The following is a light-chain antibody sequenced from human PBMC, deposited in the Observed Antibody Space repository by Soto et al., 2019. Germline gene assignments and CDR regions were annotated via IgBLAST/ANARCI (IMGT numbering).Light chain of an antibody. J-gene: IGKJ1*01. CDR2: DAS. CDR1: QSVSRY. V-gene: IGKV3-11*01. Sequence: EIMVTQSPATLSLSPGEGATRSCRACQSVSRYLAWYQQKPGQAPRLLIYDASNRATGIPARFSGSGSGTDFTLTISSLEPEDFAVYYCQQRSNWPWPFGQGAK. CDR3: QQRSNWPWP.